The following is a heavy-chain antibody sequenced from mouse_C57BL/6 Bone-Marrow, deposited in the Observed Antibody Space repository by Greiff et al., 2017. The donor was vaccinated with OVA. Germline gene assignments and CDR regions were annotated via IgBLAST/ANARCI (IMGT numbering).Heavy chain of an antibody. J-gene: IGHJ1*03. V-gene: IGHV1-26*01. CDR2: INPNNGGT. CDR3: ARRGYFDV. CDR1: GYTFTDYY. Sequence: VRLQQSGPELVKPGASVKISCKASGYTFTDYYMNWVKQSHGKSLEWIGDINPNNGGTSYNQKFKGKATLTVDKSSSTAYMELRSLTSEDSAVYYCARRGYFDVWGTGTTVTVSS.